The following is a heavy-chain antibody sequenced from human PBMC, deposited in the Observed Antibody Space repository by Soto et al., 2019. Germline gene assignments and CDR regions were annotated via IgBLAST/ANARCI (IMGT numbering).Heavy chain of an antibody. CDR3: VAGSPFEY. CDR1: GFLFRDAG. CDR2: VKSKSEGGTT. J-gene: IGHJ4*02. Sequence: PGGSLRLSCAASGFLFRDAGISWVRQAPGKGLEWIGRVKSKSEGGTTDYAALVKGRFTVSRDDSINAVSLQMDSLKMEDTAVYFCVAGSPFEYCGQVTLLTVSS. V-gene: IGHV3-15*05. D-gene: IGHD2-21*01.